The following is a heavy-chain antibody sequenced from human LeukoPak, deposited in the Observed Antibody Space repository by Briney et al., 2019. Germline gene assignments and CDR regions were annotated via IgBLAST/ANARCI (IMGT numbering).Heavy chain of an antibody. CDR2: ISYDGSNK. CDR3: AKNSDCSSTSCYSYYYGMDV. D-gene: IGHD2-2*01. CDR1: GLTFSSYG. J-gene: IGHJ6*02. V-gene: IGHV3-30*18. Sequence: PGGSLRLSCAASGLTFSSYGMHWVRQAAGKGLEWVAVISYDGSNKYYADSVKGRFTISRDNSKNTLYLQMNSLRAEDTAVYYCAKNSDCSSTSCYSYYYGMDVWGQGTTVTVSS.